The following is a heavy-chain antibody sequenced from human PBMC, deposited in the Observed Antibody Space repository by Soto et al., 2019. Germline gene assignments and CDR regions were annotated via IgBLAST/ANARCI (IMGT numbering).Heavy chain of an antibody. J-gene: IGHJ4*02. D-gene: IGHD2-15*01. CDR1: GFTFSDYY. Sequence: QVQLVESGGGLVKPGGSLRLSCAASGFTFSDYYMSWIRQAPGKGLEWVSYISSSGCTIYYADSVKGRFTISRDNAKNSLYLKRNSRRAEDTAGYYCARDAGGVVVAATSDYWGQGTLVTVSS. CDR2: ISSSGCTI. CDR3: ARDAGGVVVAATSDY. V-gene: IGHV3-11*01.